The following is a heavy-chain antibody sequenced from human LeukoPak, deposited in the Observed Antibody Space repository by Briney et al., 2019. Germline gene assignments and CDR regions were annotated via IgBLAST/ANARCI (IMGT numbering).Heavy chain of an antibody. J-gene: IGHJ4*02. CDR2: IHYSGNT. CDR3: ARLGAGPTYYDFWSGYSSFYFDY. CDR1: GGSTSSSNYY. V-gene: IGHV4-39*01. Sequence: SETLSLTCTVSGGSTSSSNYYWGWIRQPPGKGLEWIGGIHYSGNTYYNPSLKSRVTISIDTTKNQFSLKLSSVTAADTAVYYCARLGAGPTYYDFWSGYSSFYFDYWGQGTLVTVSS. D-gene: IGHD3-3*01.